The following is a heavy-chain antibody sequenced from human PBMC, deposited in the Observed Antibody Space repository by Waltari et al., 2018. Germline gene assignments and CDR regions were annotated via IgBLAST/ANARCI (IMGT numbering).Heavy chain of an antibody. J-gene: IGHJ6*02. D-gene: IGHD2-15*01. Sequence: QVQLQQWGAGLLKPSETLSLTCAVYGGSFSGYYWSWIRQPPGQGLEWIEEINHNGSTNHNPCPKSGVTISVDTSKNQFTLKLSSVTAAETAVDYCARAVVVVVWGVYYYYGMDVWGQGTTVTVSS. CDR2: INHNGST. V-gene: IGHV4-34*01. CDR3: ARAVVVVVWGVYYYYGMDV. CDR1: GGSFSGYY.